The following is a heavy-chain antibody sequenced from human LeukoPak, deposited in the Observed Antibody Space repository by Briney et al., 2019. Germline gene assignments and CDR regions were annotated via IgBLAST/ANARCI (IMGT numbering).Heavy chain of an antibody. CDR3: ARKGGSHDY. V-gene: IGHV4-4*08. CDR2: VDNSGTP. Sequence: SETLSLACTVSGVSISSYYWTWIRQPPGKGLEWIGYVDNSGTPNYNASLKSRVTISVDTSKNHFSLKLSSVTAADTAVYCCARKGGSHDYWGQVTLVTVSS. CDR1: GVSISSYY. D-gene: IGHD1-26*01. J-gene: IGHJ4*02.